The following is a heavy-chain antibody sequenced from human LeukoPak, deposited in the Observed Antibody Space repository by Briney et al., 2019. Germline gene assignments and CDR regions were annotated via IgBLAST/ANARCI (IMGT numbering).Heavy chain of an antibody. D-gene: IGHD3-3*01. Sequence: SETLSLTCAVYGGSFSGYYWSWIRQPPGKGLEWIGEINHSGSTNYNPSLKSRVTISVDTSKNQFSLKLSSVTAADTAVYYCARGYDFWSGYGVDWGQGTLVTVSS. CDR1: GGSFSGYY. CDR2: INHSGST. V-gene: IGHV4-34*01. CDR3: ARGYDFWSGYGVD. J-gene: IGHJ4*02.